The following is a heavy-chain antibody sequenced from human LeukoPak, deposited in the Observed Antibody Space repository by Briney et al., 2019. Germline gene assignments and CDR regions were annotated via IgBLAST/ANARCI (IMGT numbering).Heavy chain of an antibody. CDR1: GYTFTSYY. CDR2: IDPSGGST. Sequence: GASVKVSCKASGYTFTSYYTHWVRQAPGQGLEWMGIIDPSGGSTNYAQKFQGRVSTTRDMSTSTVYMELSSLRSEDTAVYYCARDEGCSSTSCLFDYWGQGTLVTVSS. J-gene: IGHJ4*02. V-gene: IGHV1-46*01. D-gene: IGHD2-2*01. CDR3: ARDEGCSSTSCLFDY.